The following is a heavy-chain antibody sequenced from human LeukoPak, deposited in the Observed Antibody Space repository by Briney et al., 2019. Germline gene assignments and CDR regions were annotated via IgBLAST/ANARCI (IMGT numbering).Heavy chain of an antibody. CDR2: IKQDGSGE. Sequence: GGSLRLSCAASGFTFSHDWMSWVRQAPGKGLEWVASIKQDGSGEHYVDSVKGRFTISRDNAKNSLYLQMNSLRAEDTAVYYCARRVPAAIVCYYMDVWGKGTTVTVSS. D-gene: IGHD2-2*02. CDR1: GFTFSHDW. J-gene: IGHJ6*03. V-gene: IGHV3-7*01. CDR3: ARRVPAAIVCYYMDV.